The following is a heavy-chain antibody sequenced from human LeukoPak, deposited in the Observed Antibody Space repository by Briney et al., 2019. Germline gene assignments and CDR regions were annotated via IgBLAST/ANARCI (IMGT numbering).Heavy chain of an antibody. V-gene: IGHV4-34*01. Sequence: GSLRLSCAASGFTFSSYAMSWIRQPPGKGLEWIGEINHSGSTNYNPSLKSRLTISVDTSKNQFSLRLSSVTAADTAVYYCARVPERGYYDSSGYYYIFDYWGQGTLVTVSS. J-gene: IGHJ4*02. D-gene: IGHD3-22*01. CDR3: ARVPERGYYDSSGYYYIFDY. CDR2: INHSGST. CDR1: GFTFSSYA.